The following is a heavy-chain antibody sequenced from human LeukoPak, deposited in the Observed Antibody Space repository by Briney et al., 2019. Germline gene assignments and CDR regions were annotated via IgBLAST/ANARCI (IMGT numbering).Heavy chain of an antibody. CDR2: ISSSGSTI. V-gene: IGHV3-11*04. CDR3: ARGAYSSGWAYFDH. Sequence: GGSLRLSCAASGFTFSDYYMSWIRQAPGKGLEWVSSISSSGSTIYYADSVKGRFTISRDNAKNSLYLHMDSLRAEDTAVYYCARGAYSSGWAYFDHWGQGTLVTVSS. J-gene: IGHJ4*02. D-gene: IGHD6-19*01. CDR1: GFTFSDYY.